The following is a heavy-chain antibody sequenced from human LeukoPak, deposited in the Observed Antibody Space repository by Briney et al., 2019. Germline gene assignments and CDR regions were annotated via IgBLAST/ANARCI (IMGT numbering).Heavy chain of an antibody. CDR2: ISTSGSTI. CDR1: GFSFSDYD. V-gene: IGHV3-11*01. D-gene: IGHD3-9*01. Sequence: GGSLRLSCEASGFSFSDYDMTWIRQAPGKGLEWVGNISTSGSTIYNADSMRGRYTISRDNAKNSVHLQMNSLRAEDTAVYYCARESDILTGSVLWGQGTLVTVSS. J-gene: IGHJ4*02. CDR3: ARESDILTGSVL.